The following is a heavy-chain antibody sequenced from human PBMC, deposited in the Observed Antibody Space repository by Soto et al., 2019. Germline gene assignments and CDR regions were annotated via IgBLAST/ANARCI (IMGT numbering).Heavy chain of an antibody. CDR3: AKMRETTYDSCSDY. J-gene: IGHJ4*02. D-gene: IGHD3-16*01. V-gene: IGHV3-23*01. Sequence: EVQLLESGGDLVQPGGSLRLSCAASGFTFSNYALSWVRQAPGEGLEWVSTISGSGDTTYYTDSVKGRFTISRDNSWDTLYLLANSLQAEDTAVYYCAKMRETTYDSCSDYWGQGTLVTVSS. CDR1: GFTFSNYA. CDR2: ISGSGDTT.